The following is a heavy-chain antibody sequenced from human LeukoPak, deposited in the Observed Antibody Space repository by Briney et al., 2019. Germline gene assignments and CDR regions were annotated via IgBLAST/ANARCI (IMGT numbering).Heavy chain of an antibody. CDR2: ISSNGNYI. CDR1: GFTFNTYA. J-gene: IGHJ4*02. V-gene: IGHV3-21*01. Sequence: NTGGSLRLSCAASGFTFNTYAMTWVRQAPGKGLEWISSISSNGNYIYYADSLKGRFTVSRDNANNSLYVQMISLRAEDTAVYYCARVYSYGYLDYWGQGTLVTVSS. D-gene: IGHD5-18*01. CDR3: ARVYSYGYLDY.